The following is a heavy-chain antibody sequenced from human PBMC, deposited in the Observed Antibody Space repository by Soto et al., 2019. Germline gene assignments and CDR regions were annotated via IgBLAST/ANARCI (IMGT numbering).Heavy chain of an antibody. D-gene: IGHD6-19*01. V-gene: IGHV2-5*02. CDR3: AHLIAVAGTRAFDS. CDR2: IYWDDDK. Sequence: PTLVNPTQTLTLTFTFSGFSLSTIVVGVCWIRQPPGKALEWLALIYWDDDKRYSPSLKSRLTITKDTSKNQVVLTMTNMDPVDTATYYWAHLIAVAGTRAFDSWGKGTMVTVSS. CDR1: GFSLSTIVVG. J-gene: IGHJ3*02.